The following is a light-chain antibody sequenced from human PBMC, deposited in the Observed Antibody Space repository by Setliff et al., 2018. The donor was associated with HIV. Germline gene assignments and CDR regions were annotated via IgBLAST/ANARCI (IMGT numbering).Light chain of an antibody. CDR2: ADN. CDR1: TSNIGTNN. J-gene: IGLJ1*01. CDR3: AAWDDSLNGRGV. Sequence: QSVLTQPPSASGTPGQGVTISCSGSTSNIGTNNVNWYQHLPGTAPKLLIYADNQRPSGVPDRFSGSKSGTSASLAISGLQSEDEADYYCAAWDDSLNGRGVFGTGTKVTVL. V-gene: IGLV1-44*01.